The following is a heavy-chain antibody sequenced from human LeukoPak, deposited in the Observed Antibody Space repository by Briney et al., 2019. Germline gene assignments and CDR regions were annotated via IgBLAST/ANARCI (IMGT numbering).Heavy chain of an antibody. CDR2: ISGSGGST. CDR3: AKDLEGIWFGELLGPYY. CDR1: GFTFSSYA. Sequence: PGGSLRLSCAASGFTFSSYAMSWVRQAPGKGLEWVSAISGSGGSTYYADSVKGRFTISRDNSKNTLYLQMNSLRAEDTAVYYCAKDLEGIWFGELLGPYYWGQGTLVTVSS. J-gene: IGHJ4*02. V-gene: IGHV3-23*01. D-gene: IGHD3-10*01.